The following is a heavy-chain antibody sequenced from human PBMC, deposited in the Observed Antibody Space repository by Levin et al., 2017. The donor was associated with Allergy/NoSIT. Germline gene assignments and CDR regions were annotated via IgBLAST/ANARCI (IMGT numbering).Heavy chain of an antibody. V-gene: IGHV4-38-2*01. CDR1: GYSISSGYY. CDR2: IHRSGTT. D-gene: IGHD2-2*01. Sequence: KPSETLSLTCAVSGYSISSGYYWVWIRQPPGKGLEWIATIHRSGTTYYNPSLKSRITISIDTSKNQFSLELSSVTAADTAVYYCARRRGSCSSTTCYEGPPHFDYWGQGTLVTVSS. CDR3: ARRRGSCSSTTCYEGPPHFDY. J-gene: IGHJ4*02.